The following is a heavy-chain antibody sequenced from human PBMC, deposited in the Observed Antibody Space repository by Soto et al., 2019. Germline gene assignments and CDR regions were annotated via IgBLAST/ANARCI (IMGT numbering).Heavy chain of an antibody. CDR1: GFTFSSYA. D-gene: IGHD4-17*01. CDR3: ARGKDRATVTKCDY. Sequence: EVQLLESGGGLVQRGGSLRLSCAASGFTFSSYAMNWVRQAPGKGLEWVSVIHGSGGSTYYADSVKGRFTSSRDNSKNTVHPQMSGLRAEDTAVYYCARGKDRATVTKCDYWGLVTVGSVSS. V-gene: IGHV3-23*01. J-gene: IGHJ4*02. CDR2: IHGSGGST.